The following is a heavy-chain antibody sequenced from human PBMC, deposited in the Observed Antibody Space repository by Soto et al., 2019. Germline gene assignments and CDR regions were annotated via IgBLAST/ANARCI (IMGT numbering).Heavy chain of an antibody. CDR1: GFTFSSYS. CDR2: ISSSSSYI. D-gene: IGHD3-9*01. V-gene: IGHV3-21*01. Sequence: GGSLRLSCAASGFTFSSYSMNWVRQAPGKGLEWVSSISSSSSYIYYADSVKGRFTISRDNAKNSLYLQMNILRAEDTAVYYCASSRGGGDILTGPDAAFDIWGQGTMVTVSS. J-gene: IGHJ3*02. CDR3: ASSRGGGDILTGPDAAFDI.